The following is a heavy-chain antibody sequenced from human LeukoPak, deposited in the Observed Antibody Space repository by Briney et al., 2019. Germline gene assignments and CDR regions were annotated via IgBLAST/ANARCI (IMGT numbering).Heavy chain of an antibody. CDR3: ATLTPWSGDDGGDLDY. V-gene: IGHV1-69*05. D-gene: IGHD3-3*01. J-gene: IGHJ4*02. Sequence: ASVKVSXKASGGTFSSYAISWVRQAPGQGLEWMGGLIPIFGTANYAQKFQGRVTITTDESTSTAYMELSSLRSEDTAVYYCATLTPWSGDDGGDLDYWGQGTLVTVSS. CDR1: GGTFSSYA. CDR2: LIPIFGTA.